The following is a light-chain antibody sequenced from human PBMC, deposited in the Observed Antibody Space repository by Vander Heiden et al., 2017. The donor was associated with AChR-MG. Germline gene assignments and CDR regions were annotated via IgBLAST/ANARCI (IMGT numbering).Light chain of an antibody. J-gene: IGKJ4*01. CDR2: DAS. CDR1: QSISSH. Sequence: PPTLSLSPGEKATPSCRASQSISSHLAWYQQRPGQAPRLLIYDASNRATGIPARFSGSGSGTDFSLSISTLEPEDSAVYYCQQRSKWPLTFGGGTKVEIK. CDR3: QQRSKWPLT. V-gene: IGKV3-11*01.